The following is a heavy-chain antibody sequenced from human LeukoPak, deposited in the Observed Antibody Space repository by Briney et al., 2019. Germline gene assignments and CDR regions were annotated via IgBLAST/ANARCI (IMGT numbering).Heavy chain of an antibody. J-gene: IGHJ4*02. D-gene: IGHD3-9*01. CDR3: ARSPYYDILTGYFDY. V-gene: IGHV1-69*05. CDR2: IIPIFGTA. Sequence: GASVKVSCKASGGTFSSYAISWVRQAPGQGLEWMGRIIPIFGTAHYAQKFQGRVTINTDESTSTAYMELSSLRSEDTAVYYCARSPYYDILTGYFDYWGQGTLVTVSS. CDR1: GGTFSSYA.